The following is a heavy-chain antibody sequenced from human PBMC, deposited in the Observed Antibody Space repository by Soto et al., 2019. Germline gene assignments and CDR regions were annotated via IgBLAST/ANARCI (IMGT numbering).Heavy chain of an antibody. V-gene: IGHV3-23*01. CDR2: ISGTGAGA. Sequence: EVQLLESGGGLVQPGGSLRLSCAASGLTFSSFAMSWVRQSPGKGLEWVSTISGTGAGAYYADSVKGRFTISRDNSKNPLYLQINSLRFEYTAAYYGANSQARTVYYGRIFDFWGQGTLVTVSS. D-gene: IGHD3-10*01. CDR1: GLTFSSFA. CDR3: ANSQARTVYYGRIFDF. J-gene: IGHJ4*02.